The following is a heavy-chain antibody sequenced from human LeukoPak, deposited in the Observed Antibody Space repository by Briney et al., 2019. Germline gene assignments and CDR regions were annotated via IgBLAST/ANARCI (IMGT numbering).Heavy chain of an antibody. V-gene: IGHV1-2*02. D-gene: IGHD1-1*01. J-gene: IGHJ6*03. Sequence: ASVKVSCKASGYTFTGYYMHWVRQAPGQGLEWMGWINPNSGGTIYAQKFQGRVTMTEDTSTDTAYMELRSLRSDDTAVYFCARDLERCPISGNDRYYYYYCMDVRGKGTTVTVSS. CDR2: INPNSGGT. CDR3: ARDLERCPISGNDRYYYYYCMDV. CDR1: GYTFTGYY.